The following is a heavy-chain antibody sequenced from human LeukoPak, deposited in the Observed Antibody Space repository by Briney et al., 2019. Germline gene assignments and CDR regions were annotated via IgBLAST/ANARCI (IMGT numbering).Heavy chain of an antibody. J-gene: IGHJ4*02. CDR3: ARAQGATAKFDY. D-gene: IGHD2-21*02. V-gene: IGHV1-8*03. CDR1: GYTFTSYD. Sequence: ASVKVSCKASGYTFTSYDINWVRQATGQGLEWMGWMNPNSGNTGYAQRFQGRVTITRDTSIGTAYLELSSLRSEDTAVYCCARAQGATAKFDYWGQGTLVTVSS. CDR2: MNPNSGNT.